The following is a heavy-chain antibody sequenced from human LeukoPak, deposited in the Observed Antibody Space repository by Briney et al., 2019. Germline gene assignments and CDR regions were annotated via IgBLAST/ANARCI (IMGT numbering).Heavy chain of an antibody. V-gene: IGHV5-51*01. J-gene: IGHJ4*02. CDR3: ARVGEQAAAGTLDY. D-gene: IGHD6-13*01. CDR2: IFPGDSDT. Sequence: GESLKISCKGSGYSFISCWIGWVRRLPGERRVGMGVIFPGDSDTRYSPSFQGQVTISADKSISTAYLQWSSLKASDTAMYYCARVGEQAAAGTLDYWGQGTLVTVSS. CDR1: GYSFISCW.